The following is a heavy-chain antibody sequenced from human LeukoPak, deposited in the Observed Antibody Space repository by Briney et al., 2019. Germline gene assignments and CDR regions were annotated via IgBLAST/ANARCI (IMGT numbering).Heavy chain of an antibody. CDR2: ISGSGGST. J-gene: IGHJ4*02. Sequence: PGGSLRLSCAASGFTFNTYAMSWVRQAPGKGLEWVSAISGSGGSTYYADSVKGRFTISRDNSKNTLYLQMNSLRAEDTAVYYCAKGMYYYDSSGYSAPIDYWGQGTLVTVSS. CDR1: GFTFNTYA. D-gene: IGHD3-22*01. V-gene: IGHV3-23*01. CDR3: AKGMYYYDSSGYSAPIDY.